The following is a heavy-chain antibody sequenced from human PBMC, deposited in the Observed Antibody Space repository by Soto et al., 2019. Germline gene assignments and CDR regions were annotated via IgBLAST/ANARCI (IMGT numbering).Heavy chain of an antibody. D-gene: IGHD5-12*01. CDR2: IYYSGST. CDR1: GGSISSGGYY. J-gene: IGHJ4*02. CDR3: ARFPGYSGYDPPGSFDY. V-gene: IGHV4-31*03. Sequence: SETLCLTCTVSGGSISSGGYYWSWIRQHPGKGLEWIGYIYYSGSTYYNPSLKSRVTISVDTSKNQFSLKLSSVTAADTAVYYCARFPGYSGYDPPGSFDYWGQGTLVTVS.